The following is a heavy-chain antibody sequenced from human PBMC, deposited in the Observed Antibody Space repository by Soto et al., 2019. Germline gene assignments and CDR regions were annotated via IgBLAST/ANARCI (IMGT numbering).Heavy chain of an antibody. CDR3: ATKSDYDILTGFDY. D-gene: IGHD3-9*01. J-gene: IGHJ4*02. CDR1: GYTFTGYY. CDR2: ISAHTGSS. V-gene: IGHV1-2*02. Sequence: GASVKVSCKASGYTFTGYYMHWVRQAPGQGLEWMGWISAHTGSSEYAQKFQGRVTMTEDTSTDTAYMELSSLRSEDTAVYYCATKSDYDILTGFDYWGQGTLVTVSS.